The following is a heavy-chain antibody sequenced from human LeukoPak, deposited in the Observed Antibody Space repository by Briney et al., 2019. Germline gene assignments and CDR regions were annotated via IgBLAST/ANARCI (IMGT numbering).Heavy chain of an antibody. CDR1: GGSISSGGYY. V-gene: IGHV4-31*03. CDR2: IYHSGSP. J-gene: IGHJ2*01. D-gene: IGHD4-11*01. Sequence: TSSQTLSLTCTVSGGSISSGGYYWSWIRQHPGKGLEWIGYIYHSGSPYYNPSLKSRTSISIDTSKNQVSLKLASVTVADTAVYFCARDLGTTDSRRHWYFDLWGLGTLVTVSS. CDR3: ARDLGTTDSRRHWYFDL.